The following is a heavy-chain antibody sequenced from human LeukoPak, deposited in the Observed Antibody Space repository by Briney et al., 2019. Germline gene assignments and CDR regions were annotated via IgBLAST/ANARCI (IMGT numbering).Heavy chain of an antibody. D-gene: IGHD3-3*01. CDR2: IYYSGST. Sequence: SETLSLTCTVSGGSISSYYWSWIRQPPGKGLEWIGYIYYSGSTNYNPSLKSRVTISVDTSKNQFSLKLSSVTAADTAVYYCARGGYDFRSGYSFRWFDPWGQGTLVTVSS. J-gene: IGHJ5*02. CDR1: GGSISSYY. V-gene: IGHV4-59*08. CDR3: ARGGYDFRSGYSFRWFDP.